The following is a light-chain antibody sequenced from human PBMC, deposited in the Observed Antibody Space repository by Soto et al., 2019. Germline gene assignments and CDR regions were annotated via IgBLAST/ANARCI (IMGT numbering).Light chain of an antibody. CDR2: GAS. Sequence: VMTQSPATLSVSPGERATLSCWASETVATNLAWYQQKPGQAPRLLISGASTRAAGISDRFRGSGSGTEFTLTIRSLRSEDSAIYYCQQYFEWPPMTFGQGNKVEI. V-gene: IGKV3-15*01. CDR3: QQYFEWPPMT. CDR1: ETVATN. J-gene: IGKJ1*01.